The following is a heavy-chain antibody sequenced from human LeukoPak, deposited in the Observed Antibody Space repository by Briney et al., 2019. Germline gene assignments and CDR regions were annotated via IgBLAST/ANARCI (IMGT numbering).Heavy chain of an antibody. Sequence: GGALRLSCIASGFTFSTNGMHWVRQAPGKGLERVALIRYDGSNKDYADSVRGRFIVSREKSKNTLYMQMNTLRVEDTAVYYCVGVVVITPYWGQGTLVTVSS. J-gene: IGHJ4*02. CDR2: IRYDGSNK. CDR1: GFTFSTNG. D-gene: IGHD3-22*01. CDR3: VGVVVITPY. V-gene: IGHV3-30*02.